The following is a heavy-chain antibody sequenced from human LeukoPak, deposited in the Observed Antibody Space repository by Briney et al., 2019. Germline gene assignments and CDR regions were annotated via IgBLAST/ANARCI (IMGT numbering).Heavy chain of an antibody. D-gene: IGHD2-2*02. V-gene: IGHV3-30-3*01. CDR1: GFTFSSYA. Sequence: GRSLRLSCAASGFTFSSYAMHWVRQAPGKGLEWVAVISYDGSNKYYADSVKGRFTISRDNSKNTLYLQMNSLRAGDTAVYYCARDLVGVVVPAAIGWFDPWGQGTLVTVSS. J-gene: IGHJ5*02. CDR2: ISYDGSNK. CDR3: ARDLVGVVVPAAIGWFDP.